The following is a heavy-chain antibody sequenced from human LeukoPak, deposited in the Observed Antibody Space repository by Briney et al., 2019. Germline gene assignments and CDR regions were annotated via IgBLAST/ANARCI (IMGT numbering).Heavy chain of an antibody. J-gene: IGHJ4*02. V-gene: IGHV4-4*07. CDR2: IYTSGST. CDR1: SASISNYY. CDR3: VRDFRGDNSGWSSNY. D-gene: IGHD6-19*01. Sequence: SETLSLTCTVSSASISNYYWNWIRQPAGKGLEWIGLIYTSGSTNYNPSLKSRVTVSVDTSRNQLSLKLSSVAAADTAIYYCVRDFRGDNSGWSSNYWGQGTLVTVSS.